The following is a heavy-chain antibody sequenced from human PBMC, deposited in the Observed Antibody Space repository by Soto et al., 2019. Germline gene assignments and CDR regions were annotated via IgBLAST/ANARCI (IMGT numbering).Heavy chain of an antibody. D-gene: IGHD3-22*01. CDR1: GYTFTSYG. V-gene: IGHV1-18*01. CDR2: ISAYNGNT. CDR3: ARAPLGIIVAPDF. Sequence: ASVKVSCKASGYTFTSYGISWVRQAPGQGLEWMGWISAYNGNTNYAQKLQGRVTMTTDTSTSTTYMELSSLTSEDTAVYYCARAPLGIIVAPDFWGQGTLVTVSS. J-gene: IGHJ4*02.